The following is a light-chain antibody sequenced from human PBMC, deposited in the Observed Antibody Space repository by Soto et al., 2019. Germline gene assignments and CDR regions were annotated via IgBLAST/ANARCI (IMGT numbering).Light chain of an antibody. Sequence: DIQMTQSPSSLSASVGDRVTITCRASQSISSYLNWYQQKPGNAPKVLIFAASSLQSGVPSRFSGSGSGTDCTLTISSLQPEDFATYYCQQSYGTPYTFGQGTKLEIK. CDR2: AAS. V-gene: IGKV1-39*01. CDR1: QSISSY. CDR3: QQSYGTPYT. J-gene: IGKJ2*01.